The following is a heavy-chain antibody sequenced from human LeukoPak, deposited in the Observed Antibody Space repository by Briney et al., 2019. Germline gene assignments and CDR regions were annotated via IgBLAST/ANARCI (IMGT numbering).Heavy chain of an antibody. V-gene: IGHV3-74*01. D-gene: IGHD6-19*01. CDR3: IRSGGWPGF. Sequence: PGGSLRLSCEASGFIVSSYLMHWVRQAPGKGLVWVSRIDDDGSATAYADSVKGRFIISRDDAKNTVYLQMNSLRAEDTAMYYCIRSGGWPGFWGQGTLVTVSS. J-gene: IGHJ4*02. CDR1: GFIVSSYL. CDR2: IDDDGSAT.